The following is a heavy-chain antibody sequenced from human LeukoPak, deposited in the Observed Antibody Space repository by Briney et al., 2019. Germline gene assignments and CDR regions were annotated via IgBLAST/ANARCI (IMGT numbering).Heavy chain of an antibody. CDR3: AKDRAGYSLDY. J-gene: IGHJ4*02. CDR1: GFTFSSYA. Sequence: QSGGSLRLSCAASGFTFSSYAMSWVRQAPGKGLEWVSGISGSSGSTYYADSVKGRFTISRDNSKNTLYLQMNSLSADDTAVYYCAKDRAGYSLDYWGQGTLVTVSS. D-gene: IGHD6-13*01. CDR2: ISGSSGST. V-gene: IGHV3-23*01.